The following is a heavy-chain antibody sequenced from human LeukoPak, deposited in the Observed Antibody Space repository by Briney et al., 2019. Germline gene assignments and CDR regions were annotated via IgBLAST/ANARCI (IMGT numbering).Heavy chain of an antibody. Sequence: GGSLRLSCAASGFTFSSYWMNWVRQAPGKGLEWVANIKKDGSEQNYADSVKGRFTISRDNAKNSLYLQMNSLRAEDTAVYYCARDPTQYSSSWYFPYYYYYGMDVWGQGTTVTVSS. CDR3: ARDPTQYSSSWYFPYYYYYGMDV. V-gene: IGHV3-7*03. J-gene: IGHJ6*02. CDR1: GFTFSSYW. D-gene: IGHD6-13*01. CDR2: IKKDGSEQ.